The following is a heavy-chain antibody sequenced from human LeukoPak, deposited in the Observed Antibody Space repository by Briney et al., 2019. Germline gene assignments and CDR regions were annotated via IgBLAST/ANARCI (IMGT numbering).Heavy chain of an antibody. D-gene: IGHD2/OR15-2a*01. J-gene: IGHJ4*02. CDR3: ARDEPSPDSTDLDY. V-gene: IGHV3-33*01. CDR1: GFNFSTYG. CDR2: IWYDGSIK. Sequence: PGGSLRLSCAASGFNFSTYGMHWVRQAPGKGLEWVAVIWYDGSIKNYADSVKGRFTISRDNSKNTLYLQMNSLRAEDTAVYYCARDEPSPDSTDLDYWGQGTLVTVSS.